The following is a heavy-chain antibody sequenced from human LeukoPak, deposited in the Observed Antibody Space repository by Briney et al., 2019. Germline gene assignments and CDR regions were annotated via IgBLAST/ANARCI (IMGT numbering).Heavy chain of an antibody. CDR2: IYYSGST. Sequence: SETLSLTCTVSGGSISSGDYYWSWIRQPPGKGLEWIGYIYYSGSTYYNPSLKSRVSISVDTSKNQFSLKLSSVTAADTAVYYCARGDIVVGPAAADAFDIWGQGTMVTVSS. D-gene: IGHD2-2*01. CDR1: GGSISSGDYY. V-gene: IGHV4-30-4*08. CDR3: ARGDIVVGPAAADAFDI. J-gene: IGHJ3*02.